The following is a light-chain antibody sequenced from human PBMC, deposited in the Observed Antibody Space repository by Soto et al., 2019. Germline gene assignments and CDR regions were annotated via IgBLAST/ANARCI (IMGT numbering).Light chain of an antibody. V-gene: IGKV3-20*01. CDR1: QSVSSSY. Sequence: EIVLTQSPGTLSLSPGERATLSCRASQSVSSSYLAWYQQKPGQALRLLIYGASSRATGIPDRFSGSGSGKDFTLTISSLEPEDFAVYYCQQYGTSPLTFGGGTQVEIK. CDR2: GAS. CDR3: QQYGTSPLT. J-gene: IGKJ4*01.